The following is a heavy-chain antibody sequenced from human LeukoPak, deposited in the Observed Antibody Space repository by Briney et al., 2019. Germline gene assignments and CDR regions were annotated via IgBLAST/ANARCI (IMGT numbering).Heavy chain of an antibody. D-gene: IGHD3-10*01. Sequence: SETLSLTCTVSGGSISSSSYYWGWIRQPPGKGLEWIGNIYYSGSTYYNPSLKSRVTISVDTSNDQFSLKLSAVTAADTAVYYCASVRRGFGESSKYYSYYYMHVWGNGTTVTIAS. J-gene: IGHJ6*03. CDR2: IYYSGST. CDR1: GGSISSSSYY. V-gene: IGHV4-39*01. CDR3: ASVRRGFGESSKYYSYYYMHV.